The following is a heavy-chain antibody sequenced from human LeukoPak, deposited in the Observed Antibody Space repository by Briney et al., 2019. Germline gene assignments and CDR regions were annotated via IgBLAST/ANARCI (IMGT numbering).Heavy chain of an antibody. CDR3: AKGRIAVAGTTEF. CDR2: ISGSGGST. Sequence: GGSLRLSCAASGFTFSDYAMSWVRQAPGKGLEWITGISGSGGSTHYADSVKGRFTISRDNSKNTLYVQMNGLRAEDTAVYYCAKGRIAVAGTTEFWGQGTLVAVSS. CDR1: GFTFSDYA. D-gene: IGHD6-19*01. J-gene: IGHJ4*02. V-gene: IGHV3-23*01.